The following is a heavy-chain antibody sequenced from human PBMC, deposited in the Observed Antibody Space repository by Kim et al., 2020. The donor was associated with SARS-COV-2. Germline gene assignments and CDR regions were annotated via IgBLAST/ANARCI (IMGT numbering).Heavy chain of an antibody. D-gene: IGHD3-16*02. J-gene: IGHJ4*02. CDR3: ASVPYDYVWGSYRP. Sequence: SETLSLTCAVYGGSFSGYYWSWIRQPPGKGLEWIGEINHSGSTNYNPSLKSRVTISVDTSKNQFSLKLSSVTAADTAVYYCASVPYDYVWGSYRPWGQGTLVTVSS. CDR2: INHSGST. CDR1: GGSFSGYY. V-gene: IGHV4-34*01.